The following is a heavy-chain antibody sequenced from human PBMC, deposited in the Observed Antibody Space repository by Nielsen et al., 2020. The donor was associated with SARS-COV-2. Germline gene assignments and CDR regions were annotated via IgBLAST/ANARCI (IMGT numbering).Heavy chain of an antibody. D-gene: IGHD5-12*01. J-gene: IGHJ4*02. Sequence: GESLKISCAASGFSFNTFGMSWVRQTPGKGLEWISTISGTADSTYYADSVKGRFTISRDNSKNTLYLQMNSLRAEDTATYYCARVSGYYWPQDYWGQGTLFTVSA. V-gene: IGHV3-23*01. CDR2: ISGTADST. CDR1: GFSFNTFG. CDR3: ARVSGYYWPQDY.